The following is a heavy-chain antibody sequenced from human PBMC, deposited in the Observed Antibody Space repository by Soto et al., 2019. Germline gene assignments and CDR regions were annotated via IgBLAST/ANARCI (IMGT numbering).Heavy chain of an antibody. J-gene: IGHJ6*02. CDR1: GFTFSSYA. V-gene: IGHV3-30-3*01. D-gene: IGHD3-3*01. CDR3: ARGYDFWSGYYYPYGMDV. Sequence: QVQLVESGGGVVQPGRSLRLSCAASGFTFSSYAMHCVRQAPGKGLEWVAVISYDGSNKNHADTVKGRFTISRDNSKNTLYLKMNSLRAEDTAVYYCARGYDFWSGYYYPYGMDVWGQGTTVTVSS. CDR2: ISYDGSNK.